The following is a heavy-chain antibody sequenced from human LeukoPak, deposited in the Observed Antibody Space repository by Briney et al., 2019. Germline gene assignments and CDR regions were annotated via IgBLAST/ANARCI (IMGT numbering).Heavy chain of an antibody. CDR1: GGSFRGYY. CDR2: INHSGST. V-gene: IGHV4-34*01. D-gene: IGHD2-2*01. Sequence: SETLSLTCTVYGGSFRGYYWSWIRQPPGKGLEWIGEINHSGSTNYNPSLNSRVTISVDTSKNPFSLKLSSVTAADTAVYYCARGDIVVVGGWFDPWGQGTLVSVSS. CDR3: ARGDIVVVGGWFDP. J-gene: IGHJ5*02.